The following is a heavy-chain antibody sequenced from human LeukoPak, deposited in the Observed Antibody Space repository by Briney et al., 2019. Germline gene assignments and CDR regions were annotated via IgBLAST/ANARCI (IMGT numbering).Heavy chain of an antibody. D-gene: IGHD4-11*01. J-gene: IGHJ4*02. CDR1: GFTFSSYS. CDR2: ISSSSSYI. CDR3: AADYSNSRDRVDY. Sequence: GGSLRLSCAASGFTFSSYSMNWVRQAPGKGLEWVSSISSSSSYIYYADSVKGRFTISRDNAKNSLYLQMNGLRAEDTAVYYCAADYSNSRDRVDYWGQGTLVTVSS. V-gene: IGHV3-21*01.